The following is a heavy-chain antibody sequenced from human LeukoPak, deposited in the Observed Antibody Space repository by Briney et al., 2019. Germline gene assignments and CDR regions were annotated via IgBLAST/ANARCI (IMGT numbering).Heavy chain of an antibody. CDR1: GYTFNSYG. CDR3: ARLPEFTVTTGPYYYYGMDV. Sequence: GASVKVSCKASGYTFNSYGISWVRQAPGQGLEWMGGIIPIFGTANYAQKFQGRVTITADESTSTAYMELSSLRSEDTAVYYCARLPEFTVTTGPYYYYGMDVWGQGTTVTVSS. CDR2: IIPIFGTA. D-gene: IGHD4-17*01. V-gene: IGHV1-69*13. J-gene: IGHJ6*02.